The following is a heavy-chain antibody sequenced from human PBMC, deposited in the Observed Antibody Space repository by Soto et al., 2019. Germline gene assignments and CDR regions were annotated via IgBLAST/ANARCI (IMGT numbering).Heavy chain of an antibody. CDR1: GGSISSGNYY. Sequence: PSETRSLTCTVSGGSISSGNYYWSWIRQLPGKGLEWIAYINNSGTTSYNPSLKSRVSISGDTSNNQFSLKLSSVTAADTAVYYCAFHPYDFWSGYYRGYFDYWGQGTLVT. V-gene: IGHV4-30-4*08. CDR3: AFHPYDFWSGYYRGYFDY. J-gene: IGHJ4*02. CDR2: INNSGTT. D-gene: IGHD3-3*01.